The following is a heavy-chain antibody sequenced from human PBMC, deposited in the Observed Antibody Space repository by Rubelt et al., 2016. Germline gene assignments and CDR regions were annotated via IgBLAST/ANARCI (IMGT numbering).Heavy chain of an antibody. CDR1: GGSISSNNY. CDR2: VYHSGDT. D-gene: IGHD5-18*01. CDR3: ARGGYSFGIDL. V-gene: IGHV4-4*02. J-gene: IGHJ5*02. Sequence: QVQLQESGPGLVKPSGTLSLTCAVSGGSISSNNYWSWVRQPPGKGLEWIGEVYHSGDTKYNPSLNGRVTMSLDNAKNQVSLKLSSVTAADTAVYFCARGGYSFGIDLWGQGTLVTVSS.